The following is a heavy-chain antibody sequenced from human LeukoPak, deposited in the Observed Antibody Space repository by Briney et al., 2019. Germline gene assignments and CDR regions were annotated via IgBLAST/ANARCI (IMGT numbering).Heavy chain of an antibody. CDR3: ASTLYSSGWYPDY. Sequence: ASVKVSCKASGYTFTDHYMHWVRQAPGQGLEWMGWINPNGGGTNYAQRFQGRVSMTRDTSISTAYMELSRLGSDDTAVYYCASTLYSSGWYPDYWGQGTLVTVSS. CDR2: INPNGGGT. D-gene: IGHD6-19*01. CDR1: GYTFTDHY. J-gene: IGHJ4*02. V-gene: IGHV1-2*02.